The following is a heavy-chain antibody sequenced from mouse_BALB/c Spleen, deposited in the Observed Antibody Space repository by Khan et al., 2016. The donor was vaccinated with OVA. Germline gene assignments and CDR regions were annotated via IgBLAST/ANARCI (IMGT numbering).Heavy chain of an antibody. D-gene: IGHD2-14*01. CDR3: ARGGSAYYRNDGGAMDY. V-gene: IGHV9-4*02. CDR1: GYTFTNAG. J-gene: IGHJ4*01. CDR2: INTHSGVP. Sequence: QIQLVQSGPELKKPGETVRISCKASGYTFTNAGIQWVQKMPGKGLKWIGWINTHSGVPKYAEDFKGRFAFSLETSASTVYLQITNLKNEDTATYCCARGGSAYYRNDGGAMDYWGQGTSVTVSS.